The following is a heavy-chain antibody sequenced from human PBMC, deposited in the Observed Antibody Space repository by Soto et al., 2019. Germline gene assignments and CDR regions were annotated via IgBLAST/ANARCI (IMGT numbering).Heavy chain of an antibody. CDR1: GGSISSYY. V-gene: IGHV4-59*08. D-gene: IGHD2-8*02. Sequence: SETLSLTCTVSGGSISSYYWSWIRQPPGKGLEWIGYIYYSGSTNYNPSLQSRVTISVDTSKNQFSLKLSSVTAADTAVYYCARLLVPTSIGTISDYWGQGALVTVSS. CDR3: ARLLVPTSIGTISDY. CDR2: IYYSGST. J-gene: IGHJ4*02.